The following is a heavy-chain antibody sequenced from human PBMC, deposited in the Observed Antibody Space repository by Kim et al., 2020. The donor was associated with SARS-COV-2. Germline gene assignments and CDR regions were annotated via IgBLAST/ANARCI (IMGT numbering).Heavy chain of an antibody. CDR1: GFTFSTYV. CDR3: ASVGTATYFPF. J-gene: IGHJ4*02. Sequence: GGSLRLSCVASGFTFSTYVMSWVRQAPGKGLERVSAISGSSGSIYYADSVKGRFTISRDNSRNTLYLQMNTLRAEDTAVYYCASVGTATYFPFCAQGPL. CDR2: ISGSSGSI. D-gene: IGHD2-8*02. V-gene: IGHV3-23*01.